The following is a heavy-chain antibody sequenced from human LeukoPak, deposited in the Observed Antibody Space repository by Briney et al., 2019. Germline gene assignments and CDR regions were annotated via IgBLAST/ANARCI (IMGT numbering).Heavy chain of an antibody. D-gene: IGHD6-13*01. V-gene: IGHV3-13*01. CDR1: GFTFSSYD. Sequence: PGGSLRLSCAASGFTFSSYDMHWARQATGKGLEWVSAIGTTGDTYYSHSVRGRFTISRENAKNSLFLQMNSLRAGDTAVYFCASSPSYSSSWYALDSWGQGTLVTVSS. J-gene: IGHJ4*02. CDR2: IGTTGDT. CDR3: ASSPSYSSSWYALDS.